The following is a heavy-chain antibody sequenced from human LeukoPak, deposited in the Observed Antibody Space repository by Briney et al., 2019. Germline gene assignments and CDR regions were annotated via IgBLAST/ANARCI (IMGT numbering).Heavy chain of an antibody. J-gene: IGHJ1*01. V-gene: IGHV1-46*01. CDR1: RYTFTSYY. CDR3: ARDDLKWRSETTELSGFPVKH. Sequence: GASVKVSCKASRYTFTSYYMHWVRQAPGQGLEWMRIINPSGGSTSYAQKFQGRVTMTRDTSTSTVYMELSSLRSEDTAVYYCARDDLKWRSETTELSGFPVKHWGQGTLVTVSS. CDR2: INPSGGST. D-gene: IGHD4-11*01.